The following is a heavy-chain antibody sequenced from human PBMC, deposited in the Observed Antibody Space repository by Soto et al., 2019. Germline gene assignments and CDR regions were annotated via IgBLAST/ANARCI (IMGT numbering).Heavy chain of an antibody. CDR1: GGTFSSYA. CDR2: IIPIFGTA. D-gene: IGHD1-26*01. Sequence: QVQLVQSGAEVKKPGSSVKVSCKASGGTFSSYAISWVRQAPGQGLEWMGGIIPIFGTANYAQKFQGRVTITADESTSTAYRELSSLRSEDTAVYYCATQSGSYWYYYYGMDVWGQGTTVTVSS. J-gene: IGHJ6*02. CDR3: ATQSGSYWYYYYGMDV. V-gene: IGHV1-69*01.